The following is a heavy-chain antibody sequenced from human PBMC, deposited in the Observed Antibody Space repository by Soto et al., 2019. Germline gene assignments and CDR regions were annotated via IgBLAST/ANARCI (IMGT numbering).Heavy chain of an antibody. V-gene: IGHV3-30-3*01. Sequence: GGSLRLSCVASGFTFSSYTMYWVREAPGKGLEWVAGISNNGINKDYVDSVKGRFTISRDNAKNSLYLQMNSLRAEDTAVYYCARTFDYWGQGTLVTVSS. CDR2: ISNNGINK. CDR1: GFTFSSYT. CDR3: ARTFDY. J-gene: IGHJ4*02.